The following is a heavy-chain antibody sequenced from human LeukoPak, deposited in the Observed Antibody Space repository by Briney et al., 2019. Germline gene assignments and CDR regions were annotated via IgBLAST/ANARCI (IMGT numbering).Heavy chain of an antibody. CDR3: ARETPSLAYYYGMDV. V-gene: IGHV1-46*01. CDR2: INPSGGST. Sequence: GASVKVSCKASGYTFTSYYIHRVRQAPGQGLEWVGIINPSGGSTNYPQKFQGRVTMTRDTSTSTVYMELSSLRSEDTAVYYCARETPSLAYYYGMDVWGQGTTVTVSS. CDR1: GYTFTSYY. J-gene: IGHJ6*02.